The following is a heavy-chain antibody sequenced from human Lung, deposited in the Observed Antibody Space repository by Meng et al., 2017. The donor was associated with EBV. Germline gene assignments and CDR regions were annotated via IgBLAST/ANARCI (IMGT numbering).Heavy chain of an antibody. J-gene: IGHJ4*02. CDR2: IYYSGSN. CDR3: AREWCSGGSCYPDY. D-gene: IGHD2-15*01. Sequence: GAGPGRVKPSSTLSLTCTVSGGSISSGDDYWSWIRLPPGKCLEWIGYIYYSGSNYYNPSLKSRVTISVDTSKNQFSLKLSSVTAADTAVYYCAREWCSGGSCYPDYWGQGTLVTVSS. CDR1: GGSISSGDDY. V-gene: IGHV4-30-4*01.